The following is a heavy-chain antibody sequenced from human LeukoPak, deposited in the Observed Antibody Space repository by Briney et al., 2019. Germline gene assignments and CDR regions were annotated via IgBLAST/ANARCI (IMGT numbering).Heavy chain of an antibody. CDR3: ARSVAVAGIDY. V-gene: IGHV1-69*05. J-gene: IGHJ4*02. CDR1: GGTFSSYA. Sequence: ASVKVSCKASGGTFSSYAFSWVRQAPGQGLEWMGGIIPIFGTANYAQKFQGRVTITRDTSASTAYMELSSLRSEDTAVYYCARSVAVAGIDYWGQGTLVTVSS. D-gene: IGHD6-19*01. CDR2: IIPIFGTA.